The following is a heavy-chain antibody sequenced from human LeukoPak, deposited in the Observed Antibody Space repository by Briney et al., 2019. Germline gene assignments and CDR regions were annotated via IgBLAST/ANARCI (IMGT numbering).Heavy chain of an antibody. D-gene: IGHD5-18*01. CDR1: GFTFSSYA. J-gene: IGHJ4*02. CDR2: ISGSGGST. Sequence: PGGSLRLSCAASGFTFSSYAMSWVRQAPGRGLEWVSAISGSGGSTYYADSVKGRFTISRDNSKNTLYLQMNSLRAEDTAVYYCTRGYSYLWDYWGQGTLVTVSS. CDR3: TRGYSYLWDY. V-gene: IGHV3-23*01.